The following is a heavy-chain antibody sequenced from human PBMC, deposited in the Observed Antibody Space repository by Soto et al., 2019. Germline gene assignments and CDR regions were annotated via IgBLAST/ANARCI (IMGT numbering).Heavy chain of an antibody. J-gene: IGHJ6*02. CDR1: GGSISSGGYY. D-gene: IGHD2-2*01. CDR3: ARGQGCSSTSCYPYYYYGMDV. Sequence: SETLSLTSPVSGGSISSGGYYWSWIRQHPGKGLEWIGYIYYSGSTYYNPSLKSRVTISVDTSKNQFSLKLSSVTAADTAVYYCARGQGCSSTSCYPYYYYGMDVWGQGTTVTVSS. V-gene: IGHV4-31*03. CDR2: IYYSGST.